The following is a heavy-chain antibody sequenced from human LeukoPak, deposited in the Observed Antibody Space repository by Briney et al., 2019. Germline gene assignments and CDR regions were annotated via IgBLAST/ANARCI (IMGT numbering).Heavy chain of an antibody. V-gene: IGHV3-21*01. CDR1: GFTLTSYT. CDR2: ISSSSSYI. D-gene: IGHD3-22*01. Sequence: GGSLRLSCAASGFTLTSYTMNWVRQAPGKGLEWVSFISSSSSYIYYADSEKGRFTISRDNARNSLFLQMNSLRAEDTAMYYCAISRYYSGSSAYYPDHWGQGTLVTVSS. J-gene: IGHJ4*02. CDR3: AISRYYSGSSAYYPDH.